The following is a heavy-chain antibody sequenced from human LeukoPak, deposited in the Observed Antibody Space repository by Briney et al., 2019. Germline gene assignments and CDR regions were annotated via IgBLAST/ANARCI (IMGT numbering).Heavy chain of an antibody. Sequence: PGGSLRLSCAASGFTFSSYWMHWVRQAPGKGLVWVSRINSDGSSTSYANSVKGRFTISRDNAKNTLYLQMNSLRAEDTAVYYCARFGDYYSFDYWGQGTLVTVSS. CDR1: GFTFSSYW. CDR2: INSDGSST. CDR3: ARFGDYYSFDY. D-gene: IGHD2-21*02. J-gene: IGHJ4*02. V-gene: IGHV3-74*01.